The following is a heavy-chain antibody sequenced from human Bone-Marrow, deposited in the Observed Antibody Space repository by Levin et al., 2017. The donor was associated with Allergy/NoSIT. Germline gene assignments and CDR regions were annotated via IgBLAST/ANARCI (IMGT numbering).Heavy chain of an antibody. V-gene: IGHV4-39*01. CDR2: LYYSGTT. CDR1: GGSIINTSYY. D-gene: IGHD5-24*01. J-gene: IGHJ6*03. Sequence: SGGSLRLSCTVSGGSIINTSYYWGWIRQPPGKGLEWIGTLYYSGTTYYKPSLWSRVTISVDTSKNQFSLRLTSLTAADTAVYYCASGPADAYHMDVWGTGTTVTVSS. CDR3: ASGPADAYHMDV.